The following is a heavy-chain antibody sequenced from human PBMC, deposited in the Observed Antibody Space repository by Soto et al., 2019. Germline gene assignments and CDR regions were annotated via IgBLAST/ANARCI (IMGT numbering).Heavy chain of an antibody. V-gene: IGHV4-39*01. Sequence: PSETLSLTCTVSCGSISRSSYYWGWIRQPPGKGLEWIGSIYYSGSTYYNPSLKSRVTISVDTSKNQFSLKLSSVTAADTAVYYCARQRCSGSTSYYYYYYMHVCGKVNTFTVS. D-gene: IGHD2-15*01. J-gene: IGHJ6*03. CDR1: CGSISRSSYY. CDR2: IYYSGST. CDR3: ARQRCSGSTSYYYYYYMHV.